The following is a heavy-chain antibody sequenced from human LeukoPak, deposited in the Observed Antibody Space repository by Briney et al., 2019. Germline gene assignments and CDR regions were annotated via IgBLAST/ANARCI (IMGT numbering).Heavy chain of an antibody. D-gene: IGHD5-24*01. CDR2: IYYSGST. Sequence: SETLSLTCTVSGGSISSYYWSWIRQPPGKGLEWIGYIYYSGSTNYNPSLKSRVTISVDTSKNQFSLKLSSVTAADTAVYYCARDGGEMDDAFDIWGQGTMVTVSS. CDR3: ARDGGEMDDAFDI. V-gene: IGHV4-59*01. CDR1: GGSISSYY. J-gene: IGHJ3*02.